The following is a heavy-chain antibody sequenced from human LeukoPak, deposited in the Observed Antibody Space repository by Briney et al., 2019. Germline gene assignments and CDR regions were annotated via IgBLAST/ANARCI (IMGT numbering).Heavy chain of an antibody. D-gene: IGHD2-15*01. V-gene: IGHV1-18*01. J-gene: IGHJ5*02. CDR3: AGSPTLVCSGGSCYGTYNWFDP. CDR1: GYTFTSYG. Sequence: ASGKLSCTASGYTFTSYGISRVRHAPGQGREGRGWISTYNSDTNSAQKLQGRVTMTTDTSTSTAYIVLRCLRSDAPAVYYGAGSPTLVCSGGSCYGTYNWFDPWGQGNLVTVSS. CDR2: ISTYNSDT.